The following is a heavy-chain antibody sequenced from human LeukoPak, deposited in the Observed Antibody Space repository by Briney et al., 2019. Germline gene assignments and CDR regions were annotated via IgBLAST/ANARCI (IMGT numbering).Heavy chain of an antibody. V-gene: IGHV5-51*01. CDR2: IYPGDSDT. D-gene: IGHD1-20*01. J-gene: IGHJ6*02. Sequence: GESLKISCKGSGYSFTSYWIGWVRQMPGKGLEWMGIIYPGDSDTRYSPSFQGQVTISADKSISTAYLQWSSLKVSDTAMYYCARLATTGSHNWNYVYYGMDVWGQGTTVTVSS. CDR1: GYSFTSYW. CDR3: ARLATTGSHNWNYVYYGMDV.